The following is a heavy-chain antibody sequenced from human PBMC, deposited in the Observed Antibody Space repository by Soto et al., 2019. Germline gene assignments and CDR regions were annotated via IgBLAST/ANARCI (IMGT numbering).Heavy chain of an antibody. J-gene: IGHJ6*02. CDR3: ARGPSPGRGVVPAAIHDYYYYGMDV. CDR1: GGTFSSYA. V-gene: IGHV1-69*01. Sequence: QVQLVQSGAEVKKPGSSVKVSCKASGGTFSSYAISWVRQAPGQGLEWMGGIIPIFGTANYTQKFQGRVTITADDSTSTAYMELRSLRSEDAAVYYCARGPSPGRGVVPAAIHDYYYYGMDVWGQGTTVTDSS. D-gene: IGHD2-2*01. CDR2: IIPIFGTA.